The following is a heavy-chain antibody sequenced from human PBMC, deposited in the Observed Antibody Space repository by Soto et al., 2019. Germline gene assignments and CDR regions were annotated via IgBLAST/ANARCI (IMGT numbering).Heavy chain of an antibody. V-gene: IGHV4-39*01. CDR2: IHYTGNT. J-gene: IGHJ4*02. CDR1: AGSISTNNY. Sequence: QLQLQQSGPGLVKPSETLSLTCTVSAGSISTNNYWGWIRQSPGKGLEWIGSIHYTGNTYYNPSLRSRVTIFVDTSKNQFSLNLKSVTAAESAMYFCGRHTQWLIRLDYWVQGSLISVSS. CDR3: GRHTQWLIRLDY. D-gene: IGHD5-12*01.